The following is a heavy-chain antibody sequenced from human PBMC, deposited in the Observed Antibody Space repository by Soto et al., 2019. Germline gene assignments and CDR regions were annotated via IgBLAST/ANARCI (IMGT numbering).Heavy chain of an antibody. CDR1: GFTFSSYA. V-gene: IGHV3-23*01. J-gene: IGHJ6*02. CDR3: AKANYDFWSGYYPPWYGMDV. CDR2: ISGSGGST. D-gene: IGHD3-3*01. Sequence: HPGGSLRLSCVASGFTFSSYAMSWVRQAPGKGLEWVSAISGSGGSTYYADSVKGRFTISRDNSKNTLYLQMNSLRAEDTAVYYCAKANYDFWSGYYPPWYGMDVWGQGTTVTVSS.